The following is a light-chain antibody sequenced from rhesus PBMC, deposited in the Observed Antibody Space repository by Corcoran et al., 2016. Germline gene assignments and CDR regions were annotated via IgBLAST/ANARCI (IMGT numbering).Light chain of an antibody. Sequence: QMTQSPSALSASVGDRVTISCWASQNIDDFLAWFQQKPGKAPKFLIYAASTLQTGIPSRFSGNGSGTDFTLTISSLQPEDSAVYYCQHYFDTPFSFGQGTKVEIK. CDR3: QHYFDTPFS. CDR2: AAS. CDR1: QNIDDF. V-gene: IGKV1S8*01. J-gene: IGKJ2*01.